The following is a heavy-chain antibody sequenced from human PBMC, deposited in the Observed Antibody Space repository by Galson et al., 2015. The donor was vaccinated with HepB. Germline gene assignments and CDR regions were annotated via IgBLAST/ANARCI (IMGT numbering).Heavy chain of an antibody. V-gene: IGHV1-46*01. CDR1: GYTFTSYF. J-gene: IGHJ4*02. CDR3: ARDPGSWYNDF. CDR2: INPSGDST. Sequence: SVKVSCKASGYTFTSYFMHWVRQAPGQGLEWMGTINPSGDSTNYAQTFQGRVTITSGTSTSTVYMELSSLRSEDTAIYYCARDPGSWYNDFWGQGTLVTVSS. D-gene: IGHD6-13*01.